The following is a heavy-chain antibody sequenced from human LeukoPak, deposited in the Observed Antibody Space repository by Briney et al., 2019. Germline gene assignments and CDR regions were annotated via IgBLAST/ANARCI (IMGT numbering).Heavy chain of an antibody. CDR1: GYTFTGYY. J-gene: IGHJ4*02. CDR3: ARSYRGRRFDY. D-gene: IGHD2-21*01. CDR2: INPSSGGT. V-gene: IGHV1-2*02. Sequence: ASVKVSCKASGYTFTGYYVHWVRQAPGQGLEGMGWINPSSGGTNYAQKCQGRVTMTRDTSISTAYLELSRLRSDDTAVYYCARSYRGRRFDYWGQGTLVTVSS.